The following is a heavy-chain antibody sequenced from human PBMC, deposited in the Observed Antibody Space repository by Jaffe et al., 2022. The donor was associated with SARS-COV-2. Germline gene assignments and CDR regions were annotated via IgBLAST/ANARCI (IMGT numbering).Heavy chain of an antibody. CDR3: ARDSTVAGTVWFDP. V-gene: IGHV3-21*01. CDR2: ISSSSSYI. D-gene: IGHD6-19*01. Sequence: EVQLVESGGGLVKPGGSLRLSCAASGFTFSSYSMNWVRQAPGKGLEWVSSISSSSSYIYYADSVKGRFTISRDNAKNSLYLQMNSLRAEDTAVYYCARDSTVAGTVWFDPWGQGTLVTVSS. J-gene: IGHJ5*02. CDR1: GFTFSSYS.